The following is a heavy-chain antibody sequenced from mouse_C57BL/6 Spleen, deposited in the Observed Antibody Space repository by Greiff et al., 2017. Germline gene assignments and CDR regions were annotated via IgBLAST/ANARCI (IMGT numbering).Heavy chain of an antibody. CDR2: IRNKANGYTT. D-gene: IGHD4-1*01. CDR1: GFTFTDYY. V-gene: IGHV7-3*01. CDR3: ARYDWDVYAMDY. J-gene: IGHJ4*01. Sequence: EVKLVESGGGLVQPGGSLSLSCAASGFTFTDYYMSWVRQPPGKALEWLGFIRNKANGYTTEYSASVKGRFTISRDNSQSILYLQMNALRAEDSATYYCARYDWDVYAMDYWGQGTSVTVSS.